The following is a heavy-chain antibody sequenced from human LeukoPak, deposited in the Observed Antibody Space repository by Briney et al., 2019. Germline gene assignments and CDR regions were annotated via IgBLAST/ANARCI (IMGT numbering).Heavy chain of an antibody. V-gene: IGHV4-39*07. J-gene: IGHJ6*03. CDR1: SGSISTSNYY. CDR2: IFYSGNT. D-gene: IGHD3-3*01. CDR3: ARVVSVGYGGVFGVVITPYYYMDV. Sequence: SETLSLTCTVSSGSISTSNYYWGWVRQPPGKGLEWIGSIFYSGNTYDNPSLKSRVTISVDTSKNQFSLKLSSVTAADTAVYYCARVVSVGYGGVFGVVITPYYYMDVWGKGTTVTVSS.